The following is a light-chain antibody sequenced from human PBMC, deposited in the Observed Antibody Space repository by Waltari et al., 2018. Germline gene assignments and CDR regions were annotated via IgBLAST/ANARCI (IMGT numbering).Light chain of an antibody. J-gene: IGLJ3*02. CDR3: CSYAGNTVWV. V-gene: IGLV2-23*01. CDR1: TSTFGSYAL. Sequence: QSALTQPASVSGSPGQSLTIPCPGTTSTFGSYALFPWYQQHPDKAPKLMVYEGTKRPPGISTRFSGAKSGNTASLTISGLQAEDEADYYCCSYAGNTVWVFGGGTKLTVL. CDR2: EGT.